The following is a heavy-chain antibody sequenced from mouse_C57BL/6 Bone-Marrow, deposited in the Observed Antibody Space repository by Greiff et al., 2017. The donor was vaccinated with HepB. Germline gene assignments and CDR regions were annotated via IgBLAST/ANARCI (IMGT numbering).Heavy chain of an antibody. CDR3: VRDRFTTVVDWYFDV. D-gene: IGHD1-1*01. J-gene: IGHJ1*03. V-gene: IGHV10-3*01. CDR1: GFTFNTYA. Sequence: EVMLVESGGGLVQPKGSLKLSCAASGFTFNTYAMHWVRQAPGKGLEWVARIRSKSSNYATYYADSVKDRFTISRDDSQSMLYLQMNNLKTEDTAMYYCVRDRFTTVVDWYFDVWGTGTTVTVSS. CDR2: IRSKSSNYAT.